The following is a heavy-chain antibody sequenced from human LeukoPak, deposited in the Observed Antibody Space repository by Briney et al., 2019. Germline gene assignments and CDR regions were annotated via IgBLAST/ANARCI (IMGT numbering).Heavy chain of an antibody. Sequence: GASVKVPCKASGDTFTNYYMHWVRQAPGQGLEWMGIINPTGDSTRYAQKFQGRVTMTRDTSTSTVYMELSSLRSEDTAVYYCARWAGARPGGYYDFWTGPYDYWGQGSLVTVSS. CDR2: INPTGDST. V-gene: IGHV1-46*01. CDR3: ARWAGARPGGYYDFWTGPYDY. CDR1: GDTFTNYY. J-gene: IGHJ4*02. D-gene: IGHD3-3*01.